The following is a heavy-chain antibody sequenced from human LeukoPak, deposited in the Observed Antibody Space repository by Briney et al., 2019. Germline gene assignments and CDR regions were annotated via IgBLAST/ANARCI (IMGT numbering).Heavy chain of an antibody. CDR2: INEDGSIT. Sequence: PGGSLRLSCAVSGFTFRTYWMHWVHQVPGEGLVWVSRINEDGSITNYADSVKGRFSISRDNAKNTLYLQMNSLTAEDTAVYYCAKDRSLGVTAAINYWGQGTLVTVSS. D-gene: IGHD2-2*02. V-gene: IGHV3-74*01. J-gene: IGHJ4*02. CDR3: AKDRSLGVTAAINY. CDR1: GFTFRTYW.